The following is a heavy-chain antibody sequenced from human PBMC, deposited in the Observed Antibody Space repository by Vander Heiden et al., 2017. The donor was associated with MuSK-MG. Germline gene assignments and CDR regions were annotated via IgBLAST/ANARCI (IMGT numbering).Heavy chain of an antibody. CDR3: ARREGVTFDY. D-gene: IGHD2-21*02. V-gene: IGHV5-51*01. Sequence: EVQLVQSGAAVKKPVESLKISCQVSGYTFQNYWLAWVRQMPGKGLEWMAIIYPRDSDTTYNPSFQGHVTVSVDRSISTAYLQWSSLQASDSAVYFCARREGVTFDYWGQGTLVAVSS. CDR1: GYTFQNYW. CDR2: IYPRDSDT. J-gene: IGHJ4*02.